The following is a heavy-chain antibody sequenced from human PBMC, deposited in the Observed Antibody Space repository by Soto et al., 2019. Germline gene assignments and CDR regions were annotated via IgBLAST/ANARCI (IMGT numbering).Heavy chain of an antibody. CDR1: GYTFTSYG. Sequence: ASVKVSCKASGYTFTSYGISWVRQAPGQGLEWMGWISAYNGNTNYAQKLQGRVTMTTDTSTSTAYMELRSLRSDDTAVYYCAVYGGGGSCYGNWSAPGGKGTLVPVSS. CDR2: ISAYNGNT. D-gene: IGHD2-15*01. V-gene: IGHV1-18*01. CDR3: AVYGGGGSCYGNWSAP. J-gene: IGHJ5*02.